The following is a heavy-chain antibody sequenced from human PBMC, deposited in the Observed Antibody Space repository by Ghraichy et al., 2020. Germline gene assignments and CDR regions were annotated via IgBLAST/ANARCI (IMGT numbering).Heavy chain of an antibody. J-gene: IGHJ6*02. Sequence: GSLRLSCAASGFTFSSYAMHWVRQAPGKGLEWVAVISYDGSNKYYADSVKGRFTISRDNSKNTLYLQMNSLRAEDTAVYYCARDQGPSYQDYVWGSYRYYYYYGMDVWGQGTTVTVSS. V-gene: IGHV3-30*04. CDR3: ARDQGPSYQDYVWGSYRYYYYYGMDV. CDR2: ISYDGSNK. D-gene: IGHD3-16*02. CDR1: GFTFSSYA.